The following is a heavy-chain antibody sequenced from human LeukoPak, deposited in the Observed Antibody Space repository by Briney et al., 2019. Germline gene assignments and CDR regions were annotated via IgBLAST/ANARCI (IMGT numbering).Heavy chain of an antibody. D-gene: IGHD6-19*01. CDR3: ARLGWVIGWYSEY. CDR1: GFPFKDYG. V-gene: IGHV3-74*03. Sequence: PGGSLRLSCAASGFPFKDYGMHWVRHAPRKRLEWGSRISSGGGNTKCADSVKGRFTISSDNAQPTRYLQLNRLRAEDTAVYFGARLGWVIGWYSEYWGQGALVTVSS. J-gene: IGHJ4*02. CDR2: ISSGGGNT.